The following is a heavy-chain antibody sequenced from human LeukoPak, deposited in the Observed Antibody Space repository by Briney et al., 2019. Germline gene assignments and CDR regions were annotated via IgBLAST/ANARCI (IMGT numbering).Heavy chain of an antibody. CDR3: ARSDYHNSGSHTVFDAFDI. D-gene: IGHD3-10*01. Sequence: PSETLSLTCTVSGGSISYYYWSWIRQPPGKGLEWIGYIYYSGSTNYNPSLKSRVTISVDTSKNQFSLKLSFVTAADTAMHYCARSDYHNSGSHTVFDAFDIWGQGTRVTVSS. J-gene: IGHJ3*02. CDR1: GGSISYYY. V-gene: IGHV4-59*01. CDR2: IYYSGST.